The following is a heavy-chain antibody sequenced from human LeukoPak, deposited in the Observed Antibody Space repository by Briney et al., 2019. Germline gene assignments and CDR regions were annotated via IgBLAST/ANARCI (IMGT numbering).Heavy chain of an antibody. V-gene: IGHV3-11*04. CDR2: ISSSGSTI. CDR3: ASLTNDYYGSGSYSYGMDV. CDR1: GFTFSVYY. J-gene: IGHJ6*02. Sequence: GGSLRLSCAASGFTFSVYYTSWIRQAAGEGLEWVAYISSSGSTIYYADAVKGRFTISRDNAKNSLYLQMNSLRAEDTAVYYCASLTNDYYGSGSYSYGMDVWGQGTTVTVSS. D-gene: IGHD3-10*01.